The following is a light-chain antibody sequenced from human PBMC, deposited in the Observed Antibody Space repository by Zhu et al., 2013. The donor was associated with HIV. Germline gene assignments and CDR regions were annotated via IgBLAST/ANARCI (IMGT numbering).Light chain of an antibody. V-gene: IGKV1-5*03. Sequence: DIQMTQSPSTLSASVGDRVTITCRVSQSIGSFLAWYQQKPGKAPKLLIYQASTLESGVPTRFSGRASGTEFRLTITSLQPDDSATYYCQHYDVHSVTFGQGTKLDI. CDR2: QAS. J-gene: IGKJ2*01. CDR3: QHYDVHSVT. CDR1: QSIGSF.